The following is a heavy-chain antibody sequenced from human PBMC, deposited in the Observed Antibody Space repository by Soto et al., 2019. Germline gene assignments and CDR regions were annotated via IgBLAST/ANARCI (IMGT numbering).Heavy chain of an antibody. CDR3: APPSAQGNWFDP. CDR1: GYTFTGYY. V-gene: IGHV1-2*02. J-gene: IGHJ5*02. Sequence: GASVKGSCKASGYTFTGYYMHWVRQSPGQGLEWMGWINPNSGGTNYAQKFQGRVTMTRDTSISTAYMELSRLRSDDTAVYYCAPPSAQGNWFDPWGQGTVVTVSS. CDR2: INPNSGGT.